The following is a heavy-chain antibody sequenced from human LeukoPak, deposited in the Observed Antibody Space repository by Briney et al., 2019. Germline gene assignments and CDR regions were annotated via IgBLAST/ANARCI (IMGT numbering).Heavy chain of an antibody. CDR2: ISYDGSNK. D-gene: IGHD2-21*02. V-gene: IGHV3-30*04. CDR3: ARDQVTYCGGDCYHIDY. Sequence: GGSLRLSCAASGFTFSSYAMSWVRQAPGKGLEWVAVISYDGSNKYYADSVKGRFTISRDNSKNTLYLQMNSLRAEDTAVYYCARDQVTYCGGDCYHIDYWGQGTLVTVSS. J-gene: IGHJ4*02. CDR1: GFTFSSYA.